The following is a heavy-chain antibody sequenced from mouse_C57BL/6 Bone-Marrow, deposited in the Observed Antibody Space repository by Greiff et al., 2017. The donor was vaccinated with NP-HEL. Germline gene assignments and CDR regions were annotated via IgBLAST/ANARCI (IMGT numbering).Heavy chain of an antibody. Sequence: VQLVESGAELARPGASVKLSCKASGYTFTSYGISWVKQRTGQGLEWIGEIYPRSGNTYYNEKFKGKATLTADKSSSTAYMELRSLTSEDSAVYFCARGAYERVVAYWGQGTLVTVSA. CDR2: IYPRSGNT. D-gene: IGHD2-3*01. V-gene: IGHV1-81*01. CDR1: GYTFTSYG. J-gene: IGHJ3*01. CDR3: ARGAYERVVAY.